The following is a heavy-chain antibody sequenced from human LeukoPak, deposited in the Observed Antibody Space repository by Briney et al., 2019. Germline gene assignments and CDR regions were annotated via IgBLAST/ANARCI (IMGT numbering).Heavy chain of an antibody. CDR1: GYTFTSYY. Sequence: ASVKVSCKASGYTFTSYYMHWVRQAPGQGLEWMGIINPSGGSTSYAQKFQGRVTMTRDTSTSTVYMELSSLRSEDTAVYYCARNFPGIAVAGQFDYWGQGTLVTVSS. D-gene: IGHD6-19*01. J-gene: IGHJ4*02. CDR3: ARNFPGIAVAGQFDY. V-gene: IGHV1-46*01. CDR2: INPSGGST.